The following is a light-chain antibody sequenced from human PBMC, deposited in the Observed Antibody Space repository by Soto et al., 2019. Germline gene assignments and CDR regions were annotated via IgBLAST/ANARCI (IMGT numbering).Light chain of an antibody. CDR2: DAS. J-gene: IGKJ1*01. CDR3: QQYSSYWGT. CDR1: QSISNW. Sequence: DIQMTQSPSTLSASVGDRVTITCRASQSISNWLAWYQQKQGKAPKLLIYDASSLESGVPSRFSGSGSGTEFTLTISSLQPDDFATYYCQQYSSYWGTFGQGTKVEIK. V-gene: IGKV1-5*01.